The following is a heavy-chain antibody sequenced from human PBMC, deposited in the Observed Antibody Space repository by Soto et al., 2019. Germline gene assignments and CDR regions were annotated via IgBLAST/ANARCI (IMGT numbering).Heavy chain of an antibody. V-gene: IGHV2-26*01. CDR2: IFSNDEK. J-gene: IGHJ4*02. CDR1: GFSLSNARMG. Sequence: QVTLKESGPVLVKPTETLTLTCTVSGFSLSNARMGVSWIRQPPGKALEWLAHIFSNDEKSYSTSLKSRLTISKDTSKSQVVLTMTNMDPVDTATYYCARSYSCYDILTGYLYYFDYWGQGTLVTVSS. CDR3: ARSYSCYDILTGYLYYFDY. D-gene: IGHD3-9*01.